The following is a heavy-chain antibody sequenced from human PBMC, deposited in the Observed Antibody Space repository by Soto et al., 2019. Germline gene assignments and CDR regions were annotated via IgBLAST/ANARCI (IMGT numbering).Heavy chain of an antibody. CDR1: GFTFSSYG. V-gene: IGHV3-33*01. CDR3: ARYNGPVTIFGVVIIPYYYYGMDV. J-gene: IGHJ6*02. CDR2: IGYDGSNK. Sequence: QVQLVESGGGVVQPGRSLRLSCAASGFTFSSYGMHWVRQAPGKGLEWVAVIGYDGSNKYYADSVKGRFTISRDNSKNTLYLQMNSLRAEDTAVYYCARYNGPVTIFGVVIIPYYYYGMDVWGQGTTVTVSS. D-gene: IGHD3-3*01.